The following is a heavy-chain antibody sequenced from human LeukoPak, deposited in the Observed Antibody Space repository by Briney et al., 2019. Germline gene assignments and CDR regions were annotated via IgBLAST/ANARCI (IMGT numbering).Heavy chain of an antibody. CDR3: ARDRGSDGSDQLDP. CDR2: ISGSGNT. D-gene: IGHD3-10*01. CDR1: GVSISTYH. Sequence: SETLSLTCTVSGVSISTYHWTWIRQPAGQGLEWIGRISGSGNTIYNPSLKSRVTMSLDMSNNHFSLKMSSVTAADTAVYYCARDRGSDGSDQLDPWGQGILVIVSS. V-gene: IGHV4-4*07. J-gene: IGHJ5*02.